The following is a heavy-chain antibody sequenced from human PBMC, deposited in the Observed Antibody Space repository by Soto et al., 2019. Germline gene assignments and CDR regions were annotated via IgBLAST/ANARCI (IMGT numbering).Heavy chain of an antibody. D-gene: IGHD3-10*01. CDR1: GYSISGFY. CDR2: IYYSGST. J-gene: IGHJ4*02. V-gene: IGHV4-59*01. CDR3: ARLGGGSGSYIGQRVNDFDY. Sequence: SETLSLTCTFSGYSISGFYWSWIRQPPGKGLEWIGYIYYSGSTNYNPSLKSRVTIFIDTSKNQFSLKLSSVTAADTAVYYCARLGGGSGSYIGQRVNDFDYWGQG.